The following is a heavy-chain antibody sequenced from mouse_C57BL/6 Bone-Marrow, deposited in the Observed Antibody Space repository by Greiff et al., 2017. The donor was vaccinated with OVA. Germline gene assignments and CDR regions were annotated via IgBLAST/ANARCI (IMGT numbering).Heavy chain of an antibody. V-gene: IGHV1-63*01. CDR2: IYPGGGYT. J-gene: IGHJ4*01. Sequence: QVQLQQSGAELVRPGTSVKMSCKASGYTFTNYWIGWAKQRPGHGLEWIGDIYPGGGYTNYNEKFKGKATLTADKAASPAYMQFSSLTSEDSAIYYCARWGYAMDYWGQGTSVTVSS. CDR1: GYTFTNYW. CDR3: ARWGYAMDY.